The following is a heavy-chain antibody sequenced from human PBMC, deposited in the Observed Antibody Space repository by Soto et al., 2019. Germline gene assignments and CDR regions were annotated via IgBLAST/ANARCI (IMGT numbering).Heavy chain of an antibody. D-gene: IGHD1-1*01. V-gene: IGHV3-33*01. J-gene: IGHJ4*02. Sequence: QVLLVETGGGVVQPGRSLSLSCAASGFTFRTFGMHWVRQAPGKGPEWLSVIWNDGSKKFYADSVRGRFTISRDNSNNTLYLRMDSLRPEDTSVSYCVTGNQHFFDYWGQGTLVSVSS. CDR2: IWNDGSKK. CDR3: VTGNQHFFDY. CDR1: GFTFRTFG.